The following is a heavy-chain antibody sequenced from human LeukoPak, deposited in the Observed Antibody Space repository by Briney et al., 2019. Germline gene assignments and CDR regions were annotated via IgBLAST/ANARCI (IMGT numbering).Heavy chain of an antibody. V-gene: IGHV4-34*01. Sequence: SETLSLTCAVYGASLSDYYWSWVRQSPGKGLEWIGEINHSGGTNYNPSLKSRVTISVDTSKNQFSLKLSSVTAADTAVYYCASLLSSSRLYDPWGQGTLVTVSS. CDR2: INHSGGT. J-gene: IGHJ5*02. D-gene: IGHD6-6*01. CDR3: ASLLSSSRLYDP. CDR1: GASLSDYY.